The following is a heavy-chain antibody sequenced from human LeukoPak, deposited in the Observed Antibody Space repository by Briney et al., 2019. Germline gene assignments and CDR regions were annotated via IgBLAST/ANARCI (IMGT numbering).Heavy chain of an antibody. CDR2: VYYSGRT. D-gene: IGHD6-13*01. CDR3: ARNRGASSWSDYYFDF. Sequence: SETLSLTCTVSGGSISSSSYYWDWIRQPPGKGLEWIGRVYYSGRTYYNPSLKSRVTISVDTSKNHFSLKVNSVTAADTAVYYCARNRGASSWSDYYFDFWGQGTLVTVSS. CDR1: GGSISSSSYY. V-gene: IGHV4-39*02. J-gene: IGHJ4*02.